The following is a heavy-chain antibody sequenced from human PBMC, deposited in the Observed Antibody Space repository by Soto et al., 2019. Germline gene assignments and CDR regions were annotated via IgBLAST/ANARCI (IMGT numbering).Heavy chain of an antibody. CDR2: VSATAGTT. D-gene: IGHD3-16*01. V-gene: IGHV3-23*01. Sequence: PGGSLRLSCAASGFTFNTYSMNWVRQAPGKGLEWVSFVSATAGTTYYTDSVKGRFTISRDNSRNTVYLQMNSLRADDTAVYYCAKDRLAAGLDYWGQGTLVTVSS. J-gene: IGHJ4*02. CDR1: GFTFNTYS. CDR3: AKDRLAAGLDY.